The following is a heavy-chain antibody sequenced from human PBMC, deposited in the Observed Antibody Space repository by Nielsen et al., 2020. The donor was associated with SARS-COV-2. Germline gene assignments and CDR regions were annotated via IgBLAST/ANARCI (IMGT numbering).Heavy chain of an antibody. Sequence: GGSLRLSCAVSGFIFSSYAMNWVRQAPGKGLEWVSYISSSSSTIYYADSVKGRFTISRDNAKNSLYLQMNSLRDEDTAVYYCAKDPPKYSSSSEGDFDYWGQGTLVTVSS. J-gene: IGHJ4*02. CDR3: AKDPPKYSSSSEGDFDY. D-gene: IGHD6-6*01. CDR2: ISSSSSTI. CDR1: GFIFSSYA. V-gene: IGHV3-48*02.